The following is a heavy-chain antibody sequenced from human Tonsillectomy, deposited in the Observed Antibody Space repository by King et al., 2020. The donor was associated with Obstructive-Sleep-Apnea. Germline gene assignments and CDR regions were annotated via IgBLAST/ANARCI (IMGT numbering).Heavy chain of an antibody. Sequence: VQLVQSGAEVKKPGESLRISCKGSGYSFTSYWISWVRQMPGKGLEWMGRIDPSDSYTNYSPSFQGHVTISADKSISTAYLQWSSLKASDTAMYYCASFGYYYDSSGYYYGFDYWGQGTLVTVSS. CDR3: ASFGYYYDSSGYYYGFDY. J-gene: IGHJ4*02. CDR1: GYSFTSYW. CDR2: IDPSDSYT. V-gene: IGHV5-10-1*01. D-gene: IGHD3-22*01.